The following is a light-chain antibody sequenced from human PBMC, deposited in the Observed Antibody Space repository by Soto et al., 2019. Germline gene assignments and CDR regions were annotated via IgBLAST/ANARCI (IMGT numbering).Light chain of an antibody. V-gene: IGLV1-51*01. CDR2: AND. CDR3: ATWDSSLSAVV. J-gene: IGLJ3*02. Sequence: QSVLTQPPSVSAAPGQKVTISCSGSSSNVGNNIVSWYQQVPGAVPKLLIYANDKRPSGIPDRFSGSKSGTSATLGITGLQTGDEADYYCATWDSSLSAVVFGGGTKLTVL. CDR1: SSNVGNNI.